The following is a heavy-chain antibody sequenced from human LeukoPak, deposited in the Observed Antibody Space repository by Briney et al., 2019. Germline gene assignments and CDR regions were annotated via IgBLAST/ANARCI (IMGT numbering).Heavy chain of an antibody. CDR3: ARDTRPVMIVVPGYFDY. CDR1: GFTFSNYW. J-gene: IGHJ4*02. Sequence: GGSLRLSCAASGFTFSNYWMNWVRQAPGKGMEWVAIIEKDGSEILYVDSVKGRFTISRGNAKNSLYLQMNSLRAEDTAVYCCARDTRPVMIVVPGYFDYWGQGTLVTVSS. V-gene: IGHV3-7*01. CDR2: IEKDGSEI. D-gene: IGHD3-22*01.